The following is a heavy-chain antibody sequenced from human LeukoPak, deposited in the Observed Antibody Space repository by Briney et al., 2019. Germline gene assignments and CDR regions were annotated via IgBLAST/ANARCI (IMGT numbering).Heavy chain of an antibody. D-gene: IGHD6-19*01. V-gene: IGHV4-34*01. J-gene: IGHJ4*02. CDR1: GGSFSGYY. CDR2: INHSGST. CDR3: KAGTLY. Sequence: PSETLSLTCAVYGGSFSGYYWSWIRQPPGKGLEWIGEINHSGSTNYNPSLKSRVNISVDTSKNQCSLKLSSVTAADTAVYYCKAGTLYWGQGTLVTVSS.